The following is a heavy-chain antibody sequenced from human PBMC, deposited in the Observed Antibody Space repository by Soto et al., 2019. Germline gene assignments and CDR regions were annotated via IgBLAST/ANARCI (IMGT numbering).Heavy chain of an antibody. V-gene: IGHV3-30*03. J-gene: IGHJ4*02. CDR3: ARDVGDGYNPLILVY. D-gene: IGHD2-21*01. CDR1: GFTFSSYG. Sequence: GGSLRLSCAASGFTFSSYGMHWVRQAPGKGLEWVAVISYDGSNKYYADSVKGRFTISRDNSKNTLYLQMNSLRAEDTAVYYCARDVGDGYNPLILVYWGQGTLVTVSS. CDR2: ISYDGSNK.